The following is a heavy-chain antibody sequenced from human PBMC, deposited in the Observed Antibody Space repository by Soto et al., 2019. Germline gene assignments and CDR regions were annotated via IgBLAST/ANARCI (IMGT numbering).Heavy chain of an antibody. V-gene: IGHV3-23*01. CDR1: GFTFSSYA. CDR3: AKRSSSSPSLTYYGMDV. D-gene: IGHD6-6*01. CDR2: ISGSGGST. Sequence: GGSLRLSCAASGFTFSSYAMSWVRQAPGKGLEWVSAISGSGGSTYYADSVKGRITISRDNSKNTLYLQMNSLRAEDTAVYYCAKRSSSSPSLTYYGMDVWGQGTTVTVSS. J-gene: IGHJ6*02.